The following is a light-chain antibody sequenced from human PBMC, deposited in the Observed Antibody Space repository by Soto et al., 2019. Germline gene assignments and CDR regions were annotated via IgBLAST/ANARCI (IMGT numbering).Light chain of an antibody. Sequence: QSVLTQPPSASVTPGQRVTISCSGSSSNIGSNPVQWYQQLPGAAPKLLIDRDNQRPSGVPDRFSGSKSGTSASLAITGLQSEDEADYHCATWEDTMYGPVFGGGTKLTVL. CDR3: ATWEDTMYGPV. CDR1: SSNIGSNP. J-gene: IGLJ2*01. CDR2: RDN. V-gene: IGLV1-44*01.